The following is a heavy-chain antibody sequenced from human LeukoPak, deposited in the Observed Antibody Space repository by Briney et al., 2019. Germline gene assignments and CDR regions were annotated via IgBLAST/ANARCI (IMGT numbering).Heavy chain of an antibody. CDR3: ARLGFIAAAEDY. CDR1: GGSISSSSYY. D-gene: IGHD6-13*01. Sequence: SETLFLTCTVSGGSISSSSYYWGWIRQPPGKGLEWIGSIYYSGSTYYNPSLKSRVTISVDTSKNQFSLKLSSVTAADTAVYYCARLGFIAAAEDYWGQGTLVTVSS. CDR2: IYYSGST. V-gene: IGHV4-39*01. J-gene: IGHJ4*02.